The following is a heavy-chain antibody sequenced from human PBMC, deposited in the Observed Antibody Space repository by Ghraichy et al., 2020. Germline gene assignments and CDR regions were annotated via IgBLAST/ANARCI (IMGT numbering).Heavy chain of an antibody. CDR1: GGSFSGYY. V-gene: IGHV4-34*01. Sequence: SETLSLTCAVYGGSFSGYYWSWIRQPPGKGLEWIGEINHSGSTNYNPSLKSRVTISVDTSKNQFSLKLSSVTAAVTAVYYCARTNYYDSSGYRGYYYGMDVWGQGTTVTVSS. CDR3: ARTNYYDSSGYRGYYYGMDV. D-gene: IGHD3-22*01. J-gene: IGHJ6*02. CDR2: INHSGST.